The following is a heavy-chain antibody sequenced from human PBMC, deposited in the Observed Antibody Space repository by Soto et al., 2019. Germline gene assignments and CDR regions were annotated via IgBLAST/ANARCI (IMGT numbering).Heavy chain of an antibody. Sequence: QVQLLQSGAGVKKPGASVRVSCKASGYTSPATNMNWGRKAPGQGLRWMGWINPNSGGTNYAQKFQGWVTMTRDTSISTAYMELSRLRSDDTAVYYCARDLRDIVVVPAAMGYGMDVWGQGTTVTVSS. CDR1: GYTSPATN. D-gene: IGHD2-2*01. V-gene: IGHV1-2*04. CDR2: INPNSGGT. CDR3: ARDLRDIVVVPAAMGYGMDV. J-gene: IGHJ6*02.